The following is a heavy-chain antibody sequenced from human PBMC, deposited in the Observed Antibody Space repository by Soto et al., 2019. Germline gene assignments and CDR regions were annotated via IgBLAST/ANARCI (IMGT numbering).Heavy chain of an antibody. Sequence: QVQLQASGPGLVKPSETLSLTCSVSGGSISSYYWNWIRQPPGKGLEWIGYFSYSRSTTYNPSLMSRVIISVDTSKSKFSLILSSVTAADTAVYYCARGTGSYYPDYWGQGTLVTVSS. J-gene: IGHJ4*02. CDR2: FSYSRST. D-gene: IGHD3-10*01. V-gene: IGHV4-59*01. CDR1: GGSISSYY. CDR3: ARGTGSYYPDY.